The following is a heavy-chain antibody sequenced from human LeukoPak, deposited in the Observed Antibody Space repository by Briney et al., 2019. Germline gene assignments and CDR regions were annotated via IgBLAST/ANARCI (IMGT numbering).Heavy chain of an antibody. D-gene: IGHD2-8*01. CDR1: GFTFSTYS. CDR2: ICAEGDHT. J-gene: IGHJ4*02. V-gene: IGHV3-23*01. CDR3: GKDAHCPDGICTTKIVVAAYVDH. Sequence: GGSLRLSCGASGFTFSTYSMNWVRQAPGKGLEWVSVICAEGDHTYYADSVKGRFTISRDNFKNMLYLQMNSLRAEDTAIYYCGKDAHCPDGICTTKIVVAAYVDHWGQGTLVTVSS.